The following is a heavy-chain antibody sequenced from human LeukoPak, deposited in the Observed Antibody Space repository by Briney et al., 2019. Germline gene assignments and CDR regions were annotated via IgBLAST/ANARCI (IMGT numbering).Heavy chain of an antibody. J-gene: IGHJ4*02. Sequence: SETLSLTCTVSGGSISSSSYYWGWIRQPPGKGLEWIGSIYYSGSTYYNPSLKSRVTISVDTSKNQFSLKLSSVTAADTAVYYCAREGYYYDSSGSDPFDYWGQGTLVTVSS. CDR3: AREGYYYDSSGSDPFDY. CDR2: IYYSGST. CDR1: GGSISSSSYY. V-gene: IGHV4-39*02. D-gene: IGHD3-22*01.